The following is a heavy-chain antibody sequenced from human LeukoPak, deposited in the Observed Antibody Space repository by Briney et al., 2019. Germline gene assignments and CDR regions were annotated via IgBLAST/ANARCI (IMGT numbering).Heavy chain of an antibody. CDR3: AREVAFWSGYMEPRGYYYGMDV. CDR1: GCTVSSNY. J-gene: IGHJ6*02. CDR2: IYSGGST. Sequence: QSGGSLRLSCAASGCTVSSNYMSWIRQAPRQGLEWVSVIYSGGSTYYADSVKGRFTISRDNSKNTLYLQMNSLRAEDTAVYYCAREVAFWSGYMEPRGYYYGMDVWGQGTPVTVSS. V-gene: IGHV3-66*01. D-gene: IGHD3-3*01.